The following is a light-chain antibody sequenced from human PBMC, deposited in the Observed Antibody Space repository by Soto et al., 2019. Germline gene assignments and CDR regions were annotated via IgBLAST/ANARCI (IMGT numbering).Light chain of an antibody. CDR2: EVS. CDR3: SSFTSSIAVV. V-gene: IGLV2-14*01. Sequence: QSALTQPASVSGSPGQSITISCTGTSSDVGGYNYVSWYQHHPGKAPKLMISEVSNRPSGVSNRFSGSKSGNTASLTISGLQAEDEADYYCSSFTSSIAVVFGGGTKLTVL. J-gene: IGLJ2*01. CDR1: SSDVGGYNY.